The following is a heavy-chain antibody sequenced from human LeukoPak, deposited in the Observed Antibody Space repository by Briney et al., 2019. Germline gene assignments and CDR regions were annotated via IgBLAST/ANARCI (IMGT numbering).Heavy chain of an antibody. CDR2: INSDGSTS. CDR1: GFTFSSYW. CDR3: ARGAYYHDSSGYTNYYIYDYMDV. Sequence: GGSLRLSCAASGFTFSSYWMHWVRQVPGKGLVWVSRINSDGSTSNYADSAKGRFAISRDNAKNTLYLQMNSLRADDMAVYYCARGAYYHDSSGYTNYYIYDYMDVWGKGTTVTVSS. D-gene: IGHD3-22*01. V-gene: IGHV3-74*01. J-gene: IGHJ6*03.